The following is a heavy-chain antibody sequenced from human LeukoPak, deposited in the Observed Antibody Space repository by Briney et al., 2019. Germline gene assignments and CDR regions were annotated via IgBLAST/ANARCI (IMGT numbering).Heavy chain of an antibody. CDR3: ATDPRRGVAVAGYYYYYGMDV. D-gene: IGHD6-19*01. CDR1: RYTLTELS. Sequence: ASVTVSCKVSRYTLTELSMHWVRQAPGKGLEWMGGFDPEDGETIYAQKFQGRVTMTEDTSTDTAYMELSSLRSEDTAVYYCATDPRRGVAVAGYYYYYGMDVWGQGTTVTVSS. J-gene: IGHJ6*02. CDR2: FDPEDGET. V-gene: IGHV1-24*01.